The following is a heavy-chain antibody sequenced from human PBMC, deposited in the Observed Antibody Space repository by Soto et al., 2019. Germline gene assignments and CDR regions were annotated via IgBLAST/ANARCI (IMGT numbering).Heavy chain of an antibody. CDR2: ISGNGEST. D-gene: IGHD3-22*01. Sequence: EVQLLESGGGLVQPGGSLRLSCAASGFTFSSYTMTWVRQAPGKGPEWVSSISGNGESTKYAASVKGRFTISRDNSKNTLYLQISSLRAEDTAVYYCARSRIVMIVVGVPYFFDSWGQGARVTVSS. CDR3: ARSRIVMIVVGVPYFFDS. J-gene: IGHJ4*02. V-gene: IGHV3-23*01. CDR1: GFTFSSYT.